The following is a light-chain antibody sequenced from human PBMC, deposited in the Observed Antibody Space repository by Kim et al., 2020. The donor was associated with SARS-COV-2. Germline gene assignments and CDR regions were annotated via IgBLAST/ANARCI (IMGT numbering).Light chain of an antibody. CDR3: SSYTSSSSYV. J-gene: IGLJ1*01. Sequence: QSITSACSGTSSDVGGYNYVSWYQQHPGKAPKLMIYDISKRPSGVSNSFSGSKSGNTASLTISGLQAEDEADYYCSSYTSSSSYVFGTGTKVTVL. V-gene: IGLV2-14*04. CDR2: DIS. CDR1: SSDVGGYNY.